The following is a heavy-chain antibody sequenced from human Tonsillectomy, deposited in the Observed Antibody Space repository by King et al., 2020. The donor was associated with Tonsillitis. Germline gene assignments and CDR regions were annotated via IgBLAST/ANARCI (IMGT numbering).Heavy chain of an antibody. CDR2: IYPSGRT. V-gene: IGHV4-61*02. Sequence: VQLQESGPGLVKPSQTLSLTCTVSGGSINSDIYYWSWIRQPAGKGLEWIGGIYPSGRTHYNPSLKSRVTISVETSKNHFSLRLSSVTAADTAVYYCAREYYHFSFDPWGQGTLVTVSS. CDR1: GGSINSDIYY. D-gene: IGHD3-3*01. J-gene: IGHJ5*02. CDR3: AREYYHFSFDP.